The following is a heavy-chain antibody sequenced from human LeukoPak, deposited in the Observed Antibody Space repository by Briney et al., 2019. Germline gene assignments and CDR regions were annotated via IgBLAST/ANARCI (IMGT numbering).Heavy chain of an antibody. CDR3: ARAGYYYDSSGYYYVGVDY. D-gene: IGHD3-22*01. Sequence: APSVKVSCKPSGYPFTGYYLHWVRQAPRPGLEWMGRINPNSGGTNYAQKFHSRVTMTRDTSISTAYMELSRLRSDDTAVYYCARAGYYYDSSGYYYVGVDYWGQGTLVTVSS. V-gene: IGHV1-2*06. CDR1: GYPFTGYY. J-gene: IGHJ4*02. CDR2: INPNSGGT.